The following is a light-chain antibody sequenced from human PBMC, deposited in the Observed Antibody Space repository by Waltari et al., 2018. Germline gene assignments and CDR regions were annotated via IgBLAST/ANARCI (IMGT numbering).Light chain of an antibody. CDR2: AAS. CDR1: QSISSY. V-gene: IGKV1-39*01. CDR3: QQSYSTPRLT. J-gene: IGKJ4*01. Sequence: DIQMTQSPSSLSASVGDRVTITCRASQSISSYLNWYQQKPGKAPKLLIYAASSLQSGVPSRFSGSGSGTDFTLTISSLQPEDFATYYCQQSYSTPRLTFGGGTKVKIK.